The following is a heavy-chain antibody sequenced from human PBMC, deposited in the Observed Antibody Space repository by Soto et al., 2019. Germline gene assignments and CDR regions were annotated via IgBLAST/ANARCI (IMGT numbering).Heavy chain of an antibody. V-gene: IGHV4-34*01. Sequence: QVQLQQWGAGLLKPSETLSLTCAVYGGSFSGYYWSWIRQPPGKGLEWIGEINHSGRTNYNPSLKSRVTISVDTSKNQFSLKLSSVTAADTAVYYCARIPFPWYFDLWGRGTLVTVSS. J-gene: IGHJ2*01. D-gene: IGHD3-16*01. CDR1: GGSFSGYY. CDR2: INHSGRT. CDR3: ARIPFPWYFDL.